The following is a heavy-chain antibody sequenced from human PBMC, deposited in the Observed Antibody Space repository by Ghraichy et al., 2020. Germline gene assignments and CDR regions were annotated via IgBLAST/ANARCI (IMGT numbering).Heavy chain of an antibody. J-gene: IGHJ4*02. CDR3: ARGRSSGWYRTTFFDS. V-gene: IGHV3-64*01. D-gene: IGHD6-13*01. CDR1: GFPFNSYT. Sequence: GGSLRLSCAASGFPFNSYTMHWVRQAPGKGLEYVAAISGNGGSTYYAKSVKGRFTISRDNSKNTLYLQMGSLRADDMALYYCARGRSSGWYRTTFFDSWGQGTLVPVSS. CDR2: ISGNGGST.